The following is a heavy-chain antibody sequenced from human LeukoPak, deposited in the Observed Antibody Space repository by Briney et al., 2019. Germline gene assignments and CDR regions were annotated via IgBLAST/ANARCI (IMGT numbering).Heavy chain of an antibody. Sequence: ASVKVSCKASGYSFSIYPIHWVRQAPGQGLEWMGWINTDNGNTKSSQQFQGRVTITRDTSASTAYMELSSLRSEDTAVYYCARDWVSIIFTYGGASGCGYWGQGTLVTVSS. CDR3: ARDWVSIIFTYGGASGCGY. CDR1: GYSFSIYP. D-gene: IGHD3-16*01. V-gene: IGHV1-3*04. J-gene: IGHJ4*02. CDR2: INTDNGNT.